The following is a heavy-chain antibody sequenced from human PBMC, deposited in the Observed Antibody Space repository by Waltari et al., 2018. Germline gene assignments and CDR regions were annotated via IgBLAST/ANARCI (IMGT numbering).Heavy chain of an antibody. CDR3: VRGSTGIFFDY. Sequence: EVQRVESGGGVVGPGGSLRLSCADFGFTFHDDGMTWVRQVPGRGVECVSVFNWNGGSIRDPYSVKGRFTISRDNAKNSLYLQMNSLRAEDTALYYCVRGSTGIFFDYWGQGTLVTVSS. CDR2: FNWNGGSI. J-gene: IGHJ4*02. CDR1: GFTFHDDG. D-gene: IGHD1-1*01. V-gene: IGHV3-20*04.